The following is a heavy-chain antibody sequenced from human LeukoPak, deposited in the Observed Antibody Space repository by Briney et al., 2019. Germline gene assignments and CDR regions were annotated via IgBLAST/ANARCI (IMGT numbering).Heavy chain of an antibody. CDR3: AGSYYDFWSGYFCFDY. V-gene: IGHV3-7*01. CDR2: IKQDGSEK. CDR1: GFTFSSYW. D-gene: IGHD3-3*01. Sequence: GGSLRLSCAASGFTFSSYWMSWVRQAPGKGLEWVANIKQDGSEKYYVDSVKGRFTISRDNAKNSLYLQMNSLRAEDTAVYYGAGSYYDFWSGYFCFDYWGQGTLVTVSS. J-gene: IGHJ4*02.